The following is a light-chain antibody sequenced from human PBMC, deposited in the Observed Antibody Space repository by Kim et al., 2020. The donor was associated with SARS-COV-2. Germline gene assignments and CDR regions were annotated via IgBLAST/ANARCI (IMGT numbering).Light chain of an antibody. V-gene: IGKV1-17*01. CDR2: GAS. Sequence: ASVGDRVTITGRASQDIRNDLGWYQQNPGRAPKRLIYGASSLQSGVPSRFSGSGSGTEFTLTISSVQPEDFATYFCLQHNTYPITFGQGTRLEIK. CDR3: LQHNTYPIT. J-gene: IGKJ5*01. CDR1: QDIRND.